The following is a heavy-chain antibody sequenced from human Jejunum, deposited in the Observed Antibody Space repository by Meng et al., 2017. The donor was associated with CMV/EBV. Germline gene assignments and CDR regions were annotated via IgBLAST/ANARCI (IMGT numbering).Heavy chain of an antibody. D-gene: IGHD3-22*01. CDR2: INNDGGTT. CDR3: ARGFYENSGYHLLIDY. CDR1: FTFSDYW. Sequence: FTFSDYWMHWVRQAPGKGLVWVSRINNDGGTTVYADSVKGRFTISRDNAKNTVYLQMNSLRVEDTAVYHCARGFYENSGYHLLIDYWGQGTLVTVSS. V-gene: IGHV3-74*03. J-gene: IGHJ4*02.